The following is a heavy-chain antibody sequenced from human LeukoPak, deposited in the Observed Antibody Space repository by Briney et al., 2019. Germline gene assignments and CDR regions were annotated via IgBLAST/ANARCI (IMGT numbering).Heavy chain of an antibody. D-gene: IGHD3-10*02. CDR1: GFTFNNYG. J-gene: IGHJ5*02. CDR2: IWYDGSNK. Sequence: GGSLRLSCAASGFTFNNYGMHWVRQAPGKGLEWVAAIWYDGSNKYYADSVKGRFTISRDNSKNTLYLQMNSLRAEDTAVYYCARVGYDVGFDPWGQGTLVTVSS. CDR3: ARVGYDVGFDP. V-gene: IGHV3-33*01.